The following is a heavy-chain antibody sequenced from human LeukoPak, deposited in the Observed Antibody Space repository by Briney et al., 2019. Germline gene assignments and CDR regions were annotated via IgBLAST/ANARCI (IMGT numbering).Heavy chain of an antibody. CDR2: INPNSGGT. D-gene: IGHD3-10*01. CDR1: GYTFTGYY. J-gene: IGHJ4*02. Sequence: ASVKVSCKASGYTFTGYYMHWVRQTPGQGLEWMGWINPNSGGTNYAQKFQGRVTMTRDTSISTAYMELSRLRSDDTAVYYCASLWFGEFLNDVGYFDYWGQGTLVTVSS. CDR3: ASLWFGEFLNDVGYFDY. V-gene: IGHV1-2*02.